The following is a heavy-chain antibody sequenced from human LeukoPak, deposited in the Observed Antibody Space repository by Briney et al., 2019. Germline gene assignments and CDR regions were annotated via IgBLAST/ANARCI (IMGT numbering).Heavy chain of an antibody. CDR2: VYYSGST. CDR3: AKGGDYGSINWFDP. J-gene: IGHJ5*02. CDR1: GVFISSSY. Sequence: SETLSLTCTVSGVFISSSYWSWTRLPPGKGLESIGYVYYSGSTNYNPSLNSRVTISIDTSKNQFSLRLSSVTAADTAVYYCAKGGDYGSINWFDPWGQGTLVTVSS. V-gene: IGHV4-59*01. D-gene: IGHD4-17*01.